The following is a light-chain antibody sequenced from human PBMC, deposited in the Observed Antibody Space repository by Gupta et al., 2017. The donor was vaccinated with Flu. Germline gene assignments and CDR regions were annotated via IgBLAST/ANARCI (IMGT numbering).Light chain of an antibody. J-gene: IGLJ2*01. CDR1: SSSVGGYNL. V-gene: IGLV2-23*01. CDR2: EGS. CDR3: CSYAGSSTDVV. Sequence: QSASTQPAAVSGSPRRQMTISCTGTSSSVGGYNLLAWYQQHPGKAPKLMIYEGSKRPSGVSNRFSGSKSGNTASLTISGLQAEDEADYYCCSYAGSSTDVVFGGGTKLTVL.